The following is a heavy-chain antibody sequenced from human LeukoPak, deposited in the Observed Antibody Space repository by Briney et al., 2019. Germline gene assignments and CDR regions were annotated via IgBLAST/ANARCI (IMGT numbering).Heavy chain of an antibody. CDR2: IYYSGST. V-gene: IGHV4-39*07. CDR3: ASQGDFWSGYYLTNWFDP. J-gene: IGHJ5*02. CDR1: GGSISSSSYY. Sequence: SETLSLTCTVSGGSISSSSYYWGWIRQPPGKGLEWIGSIYYSGSTYYNPSLKSRVTISVDTSKNQFSLKLSSVTAADTAVYYCASQGDFWSGYYLTNWFDPWGQGTLVTVSS. D-gene: IGHD3-3*01.